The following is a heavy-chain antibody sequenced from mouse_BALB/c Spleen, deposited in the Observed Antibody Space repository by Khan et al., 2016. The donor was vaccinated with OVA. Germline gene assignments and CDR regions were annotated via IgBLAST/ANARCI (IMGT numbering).Heavy chain of an antibody. V-gene: IGHV3-2*02. D-gene: IGHD2-14*01. CDR1: GYSITSDYA. J-gene: IGHJ4*01. CDR3: ARALYYRYGDALDY. Sequence: EVQLQESGPGLVKPSQSLSLTCTVTGYSITSDYAWNWIRQFPGNKLAWMGYIRSSGSTSYNQSLKRRISITRDTSKNQFFLQLKSVTTEDTATYYCARALYYRYGDALDYWGRGTSVIVSS. CDR2: IRSSGST.